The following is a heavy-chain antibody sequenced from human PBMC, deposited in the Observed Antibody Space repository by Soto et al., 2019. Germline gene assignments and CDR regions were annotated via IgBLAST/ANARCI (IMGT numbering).Heavy chain of an antibody. J-gene: IGHJ4*02. V-gene: IGHV1-2*02. D-gene: IGHD3-10*01. CDR1: GYSISAYY. Sequence: QVQLVQSGTEVKKPGASVKVSCQASGYSISAYYIHWVRQAPGQGLEWMWWIDPKNGGTVSAQKFQGSLTMTRDTSISTVYMVLSGLTSDDTALYYCGRDDYGIFPYWGQGSLVTVSS. CDR2: IDPKNGGT. CDR3: GRDDYGIFPY.